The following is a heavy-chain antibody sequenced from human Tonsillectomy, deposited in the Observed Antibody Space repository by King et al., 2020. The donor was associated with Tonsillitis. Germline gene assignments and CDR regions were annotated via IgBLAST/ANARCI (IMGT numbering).Heavy chain of an antibody. Sequence: VQLVESGGGLVQPGGSLRLSCAASGFTFSSFAMNWVRQAPGKGLEWVSAISCSGDSTYFADSVKGRFTISRDDSKNTLYLVMNSLRAEDTAVYYCAKGFSGVYRDFDFWGQGTMVTVSS. CDR3: AKGFSGVYRDFDF. CDR1: GFTFSSFA. CDR2: ISCSGDST. V-gene: IGHV3-23*04. J-gene: IGHJ3*01. D-gene: IGHD6-13*01.